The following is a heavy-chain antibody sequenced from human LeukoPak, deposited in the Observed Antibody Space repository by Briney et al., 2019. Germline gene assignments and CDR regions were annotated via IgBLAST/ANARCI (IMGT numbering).Heavy chain of an antibody. CDR3: ARDRSLLWFGEYQYYYYGMDV. J-gene: IGHJ6*02. CDR1: GFTFSSAE. D-gene: IGHD3-10*01. CDR2: ISSSGSTI. Sequence: GALRLSCAASGFTFSSAEMNWVRQAPGKGLEWVSYISSSGSTIYYADSVKGRFTISRDNAKNSLYLQMNSLRAEDTAVYYCARDRSLLWFGEYQYYYYGMDVWGQGTTVTVSS. V-gene: IGHV3-48*03.